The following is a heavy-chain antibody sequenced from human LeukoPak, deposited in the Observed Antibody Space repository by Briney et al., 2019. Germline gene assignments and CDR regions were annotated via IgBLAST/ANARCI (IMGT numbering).Heavy chain of an antibody. CDR3: VRGHRDNWHLDFAY. Sequence: NSSETLSLTCTVSGGSITSDDYHWIWIRQPAGKGLEWIGRVFSSGTTSYNPSLESRVTISIDTSKNQFSLKLSSVTAADTAMYYCVRGHRDNWHLDFAYWGQGTLVTVSS. CDR2: VFSSGTT. J-gene: IGHJ4*02. V-gene: IGHV4-61*02. CDR1: GGSITSDDYH. D-gene: IGHD1-20*01.